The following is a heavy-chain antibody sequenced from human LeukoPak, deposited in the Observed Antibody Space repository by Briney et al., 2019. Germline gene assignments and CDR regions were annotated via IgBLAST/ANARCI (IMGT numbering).Heavy chain of an antibody. J-gene: IGHJ4*02. CDR3: AREVTSGLLYYFDY. V-gene: IGHV4-30-4*01. Sequence: SETLSLTCTVSGGSLSSGDYYWSWLRQPPGTGLEWLGYIYYSGSTYYNPSLKSRVTISVDTSKNQFSLKLSSVTAADTAVYYCAREVTSGLLYYFDYWGQGTLVTVSS. CDR1: GGSLSSGDYY. D-gene: IGHD4-11*01. CDR2: IYYSGST.